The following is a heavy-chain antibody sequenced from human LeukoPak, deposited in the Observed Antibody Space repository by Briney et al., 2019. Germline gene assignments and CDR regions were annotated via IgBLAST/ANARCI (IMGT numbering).Heavy chain of an antibody. CDR1: GFTLSSFW. V-gene: IGHV3-7*03. CDR2: IKQDGRER. D-gene: IGHD3-22*01. J-gene: IGHJ4*02. CDR3: SVMHRYYDGSGYWVQ. Sequence: PGGSLRLSCAASGFTLSSFWMSWVRQTPGKGLEWVANIKQDGRERYYVDSVKGRFTISRDNARNSLYMEMNSLRAEDTAVYYCSVMHRYYDGSGYWVQWGQGTLVTVSS.